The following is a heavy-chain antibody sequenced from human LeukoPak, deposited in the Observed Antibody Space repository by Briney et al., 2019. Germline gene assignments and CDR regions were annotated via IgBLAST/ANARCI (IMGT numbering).Heavy chain of an antibody. CDR3: ARVRGTTVTKYYFDY. Sequence: GGSLRLSCAASGFTFSSYAMHWVRQAPGKGLEYVSAISGNGGSTYYANSVKGRFTISRDNSKDTLYLQMGSLRAEDMAVYYCARVRGTTVTKYYFDYWGQGTLVTVSS. CDR1: GFTFSSYA. CDR2: ISGNGGST. V-gene: IGHV3-64*01. J-gene: IGHJ4*02. D-gene: IGHD4-17*01.